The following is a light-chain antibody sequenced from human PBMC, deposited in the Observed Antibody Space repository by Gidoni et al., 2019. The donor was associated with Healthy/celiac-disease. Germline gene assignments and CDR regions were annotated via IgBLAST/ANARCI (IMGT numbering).Light chain of an antibody. CDR1: QSVSSSY. V-gene: IGKV3D-20*01. Sequence: EIVLTQSPATLALSPGERATLSCGASQSVSSSYLDWYQQQPGLTPRLLIYDASSSATGIPDRFSGSGSGTDFTLTISRLEPEDFAVYYCHQYGSSPYTFGHGTKLEIK. J-gene: IGKJ2*01. CDR3: HQYGSSPYT. CDR2: DAS.